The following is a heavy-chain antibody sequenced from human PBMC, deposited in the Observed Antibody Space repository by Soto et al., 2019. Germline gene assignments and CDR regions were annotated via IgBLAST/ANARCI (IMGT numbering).Heavy chain of an antibody. Sequence: QVHLVESGGGVVQPGRSLRLSCAASGFSFSYYAMHWVRQAPGKGLEWVAVIAYDGSKKYYADSVKGPFTISRDNSKNPLYLQMSSLRDEDRSVYYCACSYYSGGSCYHTDYFQLWGQGTLVTVSS. CDR3: ACSYYSGGSCYHTDYFQL. V-gene: IGHV3-30-3*01. CDR2: IAYDGSKK. J-gene: IGHJ1*01. D-gene: IGHD2-15*01. CDR1: GFSFSYYA.